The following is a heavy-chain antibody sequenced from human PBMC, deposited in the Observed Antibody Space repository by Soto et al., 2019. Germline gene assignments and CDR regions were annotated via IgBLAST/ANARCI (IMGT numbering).Heavy chain of an antibody. D-gene: IGHD2-15*01. CDR3: ARLLVVAATPGDY. V-gene: IGHV3-48*01. J-gene: IGHJ4*02. Sequence: EVQLVESGGGLVQPGGSLRLSCAASGFTFSSYSMNWVRQAPGKGLVWVSYISSSSSTIYYADSVKGRFPISRDNAKNSLYLQMNSLRAEDTAVYYCARLLVVAATPGDYWGQGTLVTVSS. CDR1: GFTFSSYS. CDR2: ISSSSSTI.